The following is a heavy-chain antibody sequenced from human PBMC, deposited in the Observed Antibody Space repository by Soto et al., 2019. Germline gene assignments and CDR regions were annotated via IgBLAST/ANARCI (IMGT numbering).Heavy chain of an antibody. J-gene: IGHJ6*02. V-gene: IGHV4-59*01. CDR2: IYYSGST. CDR1: GGSISSYY. D-gene: IGHD5-18*01. Sequence: KPSETLSLTCTVSGGSISSYYWSWIRQPPGKGLEWIGYIYYSGSTNYNPSLKSRVTISVDTSKNQFSLKLSSVTAADTAVYYCARAVTDLTGGMDVWGQGTTVTVSS. CDR3: ARAVTDLTGGMDV.